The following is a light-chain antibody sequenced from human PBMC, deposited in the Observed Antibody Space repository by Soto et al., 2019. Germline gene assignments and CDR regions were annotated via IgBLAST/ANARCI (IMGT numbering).Light chain of an antibody. V-gene: IGKV1-5*03. J-gene: IGKJ4*01. CDR2: KAS. CDR3: QQYESYSPLT. CDR1: QSISSW. Sequence: DIQMTQSPSTLSASVGDRVSMACRASQSISSWLAWYPQKPGKAPKLLIYKASGLESGVPSRFSGSGSGTDFTLTISSLQPDDFATYYCQQYESYSPLTFGGGTKVDIK.